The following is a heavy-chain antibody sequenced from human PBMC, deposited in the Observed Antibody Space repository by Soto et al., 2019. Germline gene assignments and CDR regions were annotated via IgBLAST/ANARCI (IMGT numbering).Heavy chain of an antibody. D-gene: IGHD2-2*03. J-gene: IGHJ4*02. Sequence: PGGSLRLSCAASGFTFSSYAMSWVRQAPGKGLEWVSAISGSGGSTYYADSVKGRFTISRDNSKNTLYLQMNSLRAEDTAVYYCAKVTFSLGGYCSSTSCYLLGPYDYWGQGTLVTVSS. CDR3: AKVTFSLGGYCSSTSCYLLGPYDY. CDR1: GFTFSSYA. CDR2: ISGSGGST. V-gene: IGHV3-23*01.